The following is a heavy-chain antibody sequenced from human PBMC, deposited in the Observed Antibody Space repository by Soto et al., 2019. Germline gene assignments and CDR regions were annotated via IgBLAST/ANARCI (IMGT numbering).Heavy chain of an antibody. D-gene: IGHD6-13*01. CDR1: GASISTNNW. CDR2: VYHSGST. CDR3: AFPGAGDFDY. V-gene: IGHV4-4*02. Sequence: QVQLQESGPGLVEPSGTLSLTCAVSGASISTNNWWSWVRQPPGKGLEWIGEVYHSGSTNCNPSLKSRVTISIDKSKNQFSLRLTSMTAADTAVDYCAFPGAGDFDYWSQGTLVTVSS. J-gene: IGHJ4*02.